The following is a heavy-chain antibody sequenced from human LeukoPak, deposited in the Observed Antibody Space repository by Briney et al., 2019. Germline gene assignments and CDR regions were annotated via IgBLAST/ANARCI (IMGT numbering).Heavy chain of an antibody. CDR2: ISGSGGST. V-gene: IGHV3-23*01. CDR3: AKDVWGIAVAGPEGLPSPPFDY. D-gene: IGHD6-19*01. Sequence: GGSLRLSCAASGFTFSSYAMSWVRQAPGKGLEWVSAISGSGGSTYYADSVKGRFTISRDNSKNTLYLQMNSLRAEDTAVYYCAKDVWGIAVAGPEGLPSPPFDYWGQGTLVTVSS. CDR1: GFTFSSYA. J-gene: IGHJ4*02.